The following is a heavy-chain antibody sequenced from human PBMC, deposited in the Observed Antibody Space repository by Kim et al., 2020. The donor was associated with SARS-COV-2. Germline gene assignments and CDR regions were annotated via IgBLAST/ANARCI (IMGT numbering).Heavy chain of an antibody. CDR3: AKDATVTTWELNWFDP. J-gene: IGHJ5*02. V-gene: IGHV3-23*01. Sequence: GGSLRLSCAASGFTFSSYAMSWVRQAPGKGLEWVSAISGSGGSTYYADSVKGRFTISRDNSKNTLYLQMNSLRAEDTAVYYCAKDATVTTWELNWFDPWGQGTLVTVSS. CDR1: GFTFSSYA. D-gene: IGHD4-4*01. CDR2: ISGSGGST.